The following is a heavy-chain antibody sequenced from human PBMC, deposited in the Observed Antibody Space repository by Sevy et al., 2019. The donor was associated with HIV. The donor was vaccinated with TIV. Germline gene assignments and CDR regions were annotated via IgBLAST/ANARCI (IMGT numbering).Heavy chain of an antibody. CDR1: GFTFRSYG. Sequence: GGSLRLSCAASGFTFRSYGMHWVRQAPGKGLEWVAVIWDNGSKKYYADSVKGRFTISRDNAKNSLYLQMNSLRAEDTALYYCARSLGVATIGYYFDYWGQGTLVTVSS. CDR2: IWDNGSKK. CDR3: ARSLGVATIGYYFDY. V-gene: IGHV3-33*01. J-gene: IGHJ4*02. D-gene: IGHD5-12*01.